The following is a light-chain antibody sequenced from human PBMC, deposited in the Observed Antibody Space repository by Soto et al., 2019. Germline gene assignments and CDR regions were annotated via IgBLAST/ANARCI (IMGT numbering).Light chain of an antibody. J-gene: IGKJ4*01. CDR3: QQYASSPLT. CDR1: QSVSRT. V-gene: IGKV3-15*01. CDR2: GAS. Sequence: EIVMTQSPASLSVSPGERATLSCRASQSVSRTLAWYQQKPGQAPRLLIYGASTRATGIPARFSGRGSGTDFTLTISSLQSEDFAVYYCQQYASSPLTFGGGTKVELK.